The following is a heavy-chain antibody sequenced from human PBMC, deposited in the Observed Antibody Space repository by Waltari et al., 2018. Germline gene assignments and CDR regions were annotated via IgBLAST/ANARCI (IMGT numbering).Heavy chain of an antibody. D-gene: IGHD3-16*01. Sequence: QVQLQESGPGLVKPSETLSITCTVSGGSISSYYWSWIRQPPGKGLEWIGYIYYSGSTNYNPSLKSRVTISVDTSKNQFSLKLSSVTAADTAVYYCARGSTYYVWGSYTYYGMDVWGQGTTVTVSS. CDR1: GGSISSYY. CDR2: IYYSGST. J-gene: IGHJ6*02. V-gene: IGHV4-59*01. CDR3: ARGSTYYVWGSYTYYGMDV.